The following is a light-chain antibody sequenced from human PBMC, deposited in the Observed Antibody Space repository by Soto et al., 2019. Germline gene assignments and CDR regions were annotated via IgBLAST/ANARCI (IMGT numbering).Light chain of an antibody. Sequence: DILMTQSPPSLPASVGDRVTITCQATHDISKFLNWYQHKPGRAPKLLIYDASILQTGVPSRFSGTRSGTHFTFTISSLQPEDIATYYCLQYHKLPLSFGGGTKVE. CDR3: LQYHKLPLS. CDR2: DAS. V-gene: IGKV1-33*01. J-gene: IGKJ4*01. CDR1: HDISKF.